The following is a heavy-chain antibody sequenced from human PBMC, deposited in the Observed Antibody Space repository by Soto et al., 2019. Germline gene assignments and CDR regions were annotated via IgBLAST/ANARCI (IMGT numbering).Heavy chain of an antibody. CDR1: GYSFTIYW. J-gene: IGHJ6*02. Sequence: GESLKSSGKGSGYSFTIYWIGWVLQMPGKGLEWMGIIYPGDSDTRYSPSFQGQVTISADKSISTAYLQWSSLKASDTAMYYCARHESRDSSTGTMSLYYYYGMDVWGQGTTVTVSS. CDR2: IYPGDSDT. V-gene: IGHV5-51*01. D-gene: IGHD6-13*01. CDR3: ARHESRDSSTGTMSLYYYYGMDV.